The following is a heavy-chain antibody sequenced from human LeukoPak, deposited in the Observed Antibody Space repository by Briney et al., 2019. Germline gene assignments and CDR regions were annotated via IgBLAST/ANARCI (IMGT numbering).Heavy chain of an antibody. J-gene: IGHJ4*02. D-gene: IGHD3-3*01. CDR1: GGSVSSGSYY. CDR2: IYASGTT. CDR3: ARPTVFGVVGD. V-gene: IGHV4-61*01. Sequence: SETLSLTCTVSGGSVSSGSYYWSWIRQPPRKELEYIGYIYASGTTNYNPSLKSRVTILLDMSKNQFSLRLSSVTAADTAVYYCARPTVFGVVGDWGQGTLVTVSS.